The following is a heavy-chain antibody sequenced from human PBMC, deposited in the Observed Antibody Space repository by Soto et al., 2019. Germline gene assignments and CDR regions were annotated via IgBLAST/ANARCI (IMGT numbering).Heavy chain of an antibody. J-gene: IGHJ6*02. Sequence: QVQLQESGPGLVKLSETLSLTCTVSGGTISRDYWSWIRQPPGKGLEWIGYMYNTGSTVYNPSFKSRVIISVDTSKNQFSLKLNSVTAADTAVYYCARDLWGYCGTDCYPLDVWGQGTTATVSS. CDR2: MYNTGST. CDR1: GGTISRDY. D-gene: IGHD2-21*02. CDR3: ARDLWGYCGTDCYPLDV. V-gene: IGHV4-59*01.